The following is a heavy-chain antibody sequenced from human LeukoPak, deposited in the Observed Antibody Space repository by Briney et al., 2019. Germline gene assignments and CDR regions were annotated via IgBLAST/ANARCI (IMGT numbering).Heavy chain of an antibody. D-gene: IGHD7-27*01. CDR1: GFTVSSNY. CDR2: IYSAGNT. CDR3: ARVRTGDYLDAFDI. Sequence: GGSLRLSCAASGFTVSSNYMNWVRQTSGKGLEWVSVIYSAGNTYYADSVKGRFTISRDNSKNTLYLQMNSLTAEDTALYYCARVRTGDYLDAFDIWGHGTMVFVSS. V-gene: IGHV3-53*01. J-gene: IGHJ3*02.